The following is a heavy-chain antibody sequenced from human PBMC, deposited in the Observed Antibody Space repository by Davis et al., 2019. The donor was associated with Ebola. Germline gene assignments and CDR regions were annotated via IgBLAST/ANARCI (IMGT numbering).Heavy chain of an antibody. CDR1: GFTFSSYA. D-gene: IGHD2/OR15-2a*01. CDR2: ISGSGGST. CDR3: AKGGARYFYHYYGMDV. V-gene: IGHV3-23*01. Sequence: PGGSLRLSCAASGFTFSSYAMSWVRQAPGKGLEWVSAISGSGGSTYYADSVKGRFTISRDNSKNTLYLQMNSLRADDTALYYCAKGGARYFYHYYGMDVWGQGTTVTVSS. J-gene: IGHJ6*02.